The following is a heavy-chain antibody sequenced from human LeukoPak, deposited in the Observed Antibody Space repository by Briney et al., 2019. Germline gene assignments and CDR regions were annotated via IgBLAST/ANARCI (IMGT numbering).Heavy chain of an antibody. CDR2: ISYDGSNK. D-gene: IGHD6-13*01. V-gene: IGHV3-30*01. J-gene: IGHJ5*02. Sequence: PGRSLRLSCAASGFTFSSYAMHWVRQAPGKGPEWVAVISYDGSNKYYADSVKGRFTISRDNSKNTLYLQMNSLRAEDTAVYYCARDTSAAGTGWFDPWGQGTLVTVSS. CDR1: GFTFSSYA. CDR3: ARDTSAAGTGWFDP.